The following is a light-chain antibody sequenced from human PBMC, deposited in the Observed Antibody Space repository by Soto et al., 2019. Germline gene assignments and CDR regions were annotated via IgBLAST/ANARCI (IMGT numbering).Light chain of an antibody. Sequence: EIVMTQSPATLSLSPGERATLSCRASQSVGSNLAWYQQKPGQAPRLLIYDASTRATGIPARFSGSGSGAEFTLTISSLQSEDFVVYYCQQYDNWPPLYTFGQGTRLEIK. CDR3: QQYDNWPPLYT. V-gene: IGKV3-15*01. J-gene: IGKJ2*01. CDR2: DAS. CDR1: QSVGSN.